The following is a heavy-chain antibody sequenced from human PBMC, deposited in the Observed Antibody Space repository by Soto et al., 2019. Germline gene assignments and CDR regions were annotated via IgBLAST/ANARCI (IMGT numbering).Heavy chain of an antibody. Sequence: GGSLRLSCAASGFTFSSYAMSWVRQAPGKGLEWVSAISGSGGSTYYADSVKGRFTISRDNSKNTLYLQMNSLRAEDTAVYYCASESSGWYSVYYYYGMDVWGQGTTVTVSS. CDR3: ASESSGWYSVYYYYGMDV. D-gene: IGHD6-19*01. V-gene: IGHV3-23*01. CDR2: ISGSGGST. CDR1: GFTFSSYA. J-gene: IGHJ6*02.